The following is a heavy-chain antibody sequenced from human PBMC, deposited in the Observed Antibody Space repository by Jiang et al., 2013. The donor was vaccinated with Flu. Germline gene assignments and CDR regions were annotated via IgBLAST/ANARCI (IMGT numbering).Heavy chain of an antibody. V-gene: IGHV4-59*01. CDR1: GGSINSYY. CDR2: IHYSGST. Sequence: LLKPSETLSLTCSVSGGSINSYYWSWIRQPPGKGLEWIGYIHYSGSTYYNPSLKSRVIISVDTSKNQFSLKLTSVPAADTAVYYCARVNDRYCSGGSCSYYFDYWGQGALVTVSS. J-gene: IGHJ4*02. D-gene: IGHD2-15*01. CDR3: ARVNDRYCSGGSCSYYFDY.